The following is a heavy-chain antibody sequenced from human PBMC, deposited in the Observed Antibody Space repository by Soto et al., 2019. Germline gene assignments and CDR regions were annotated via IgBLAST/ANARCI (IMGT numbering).Heavy chain of an antibody. D-gene: IGHD3-22*01. V-gene: IGHV4-39*01. Sequence: PSETLSLTCTVSGGSISSGGYYWRWIRQHPGKGLEWIGSIYYSGSTYYNPSLKSRVTISVDTSKNQFSLKLSSVTAADTAVYYCMLGSGWKDFDYWGQGTLVTVSS. CDR2: IYYSGST. CDR1: GGSISSGGYY. CDR3: MLGSGWKDFDY. J-gene: IGHJ4*02.